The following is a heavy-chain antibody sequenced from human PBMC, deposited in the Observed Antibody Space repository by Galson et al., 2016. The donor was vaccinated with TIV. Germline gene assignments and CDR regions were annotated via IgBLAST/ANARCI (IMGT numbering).Heavy chain of an antibody. Sequence: SLRLSCAASGFTFSSYAMNWVRQAPGKGLVWVAVITYDGTNKYYADYVKGRFTISSDNSTNTLYLQMNGLTAEDTAVYYCARALSRSVALYGSSVNGMAVWGQGTTVTVSS. CDR2: ITYDGTNK. V-gene: IGHV3-30*04. J-gene: IGHJ6*01. CDR3: ARALSRSVALYGSSVNGMAV. CDR1: GFTFSSYA. D-gene: IGHD3-22*01.